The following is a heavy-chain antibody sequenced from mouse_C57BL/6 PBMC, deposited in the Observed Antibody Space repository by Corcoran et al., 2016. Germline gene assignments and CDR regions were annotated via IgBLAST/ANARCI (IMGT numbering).Heavy chain of an antibody. CDR3: ARRGRDYEYDEGFAY. V-gene: IGHV8-12*01. CDR2: IYWDDDQ. CDR1: GFSLSTSGMG. D-gene: IGHD2-4*01. J-gene: IGHJ3*01. Sequence: QVTLKESGPGILQSSQTLSLTCSFSGFSLSTSGMGVSWIRQPSGKGLEWLAHIYWDDDQRYNPSLKSRLTISKDTSRNQVFLKITSVDTADTATYYCARRGRDYEYDEGFAYWGQGTLVTVSA.